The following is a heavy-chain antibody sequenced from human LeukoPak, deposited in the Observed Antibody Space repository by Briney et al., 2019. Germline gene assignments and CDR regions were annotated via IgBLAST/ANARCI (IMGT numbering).Heavy chain of an antibody. CDR3: ARIPPQVAHFDY. CDR1: GFSLSTSRMR. Sequence: SGPTLVNPTQILTLTCTLSGFSLSTSRMRVSWIRQPPGKALEWLALIDWDDDKFYSTSLKTRLTISKDTSKNQVVLTMTNMDPVDTATYYCARIPPQVAHFDYWGQGTLVTVSS. CDR2: IDWDDDK. J-gene: IGHJ4*02. V-gene: IGHV2-70*04. D-gene: IGHD2-15*01.